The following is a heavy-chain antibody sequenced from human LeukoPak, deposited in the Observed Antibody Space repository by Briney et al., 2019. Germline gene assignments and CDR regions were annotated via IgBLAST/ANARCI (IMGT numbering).Heavy chain of an antibody. J-gene: IGHJ4*02. CDR2: INSDGSST. CDR3: ARVERYYGSGSLIDY. CDR1: GFTFSSYW. D-gene: IGHD3-10*01. Sequence: GGSLRLSCAASGFTFSSYWMHWVRQAPGKGLVRVSRINSDGSSTSYADSVKGRFTISRDNAKNTLYLQMNSLRAEDTAVYYCARVERYYGSGSLIDYWGQGTLVTVSS. V-gene: IGHV3-74*01.